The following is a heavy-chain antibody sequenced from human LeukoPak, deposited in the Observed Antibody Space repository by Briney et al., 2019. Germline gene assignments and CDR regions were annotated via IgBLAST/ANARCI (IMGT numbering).Heavy chain of an antibody. Sequence: ASVKVSCKASGYTFAGYYMHWVRQAPGQGLERMGWINPNSGGTNYAQKFQGRVTMTRDTSISTAYMELSRLRSDDTAVYYCARVAAVRGVKTGHAFDIWGQGTMVTVSS. CDR2: INPNSGGT. D-gene: IGHD3-10*01. CDR3: ARVAAVRGVKTGHAFDI. CDR1: GYTFAGYY. V-gene: IGHV1-2*02. J-gene: IGHJ3*02.